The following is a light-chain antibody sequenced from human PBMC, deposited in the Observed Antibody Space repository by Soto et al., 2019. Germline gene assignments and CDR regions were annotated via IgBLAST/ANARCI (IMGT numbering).Light chain of an antibody. Sequence: QSVLTQPPSVSGAPGPRVTISCTGSSSNIGAGYDVHWYQQLPGTAPKLLIYGNSNRPSGVPDRFSGSKSGTSASLAITGLQAEDESYYYCQSYDSSLSGYVVFVGGTKLTVL. V-gene: IGLV1-40*01. CDR3: QSYDSSLSGYVV. CDR1: SSNIGAGYD. J-gene: IGLJ2*01. CDR2: GNS.